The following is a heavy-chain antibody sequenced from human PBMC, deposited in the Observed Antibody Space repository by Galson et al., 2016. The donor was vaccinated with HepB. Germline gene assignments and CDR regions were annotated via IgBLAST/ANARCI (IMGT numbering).Heavy chain of an antibody. CDR1: GGSISSGDYY. Sequence: TLSLTCTVSGGSISSGDYYWSWIRQPPGKGLEWIGYISYSGSTSYNPSLKSRVSISVDTSKNQLSLTLNSLTAADTAVYYCSRGIWIFRYFDWRQGGQYYFDSWGQGTLVTVSS. CDR3: SRGIWIFRYFDWRQGGQYYFDS. V-gene: IGHV4-30-4*01. J-gene: IGHJ4*02. CDR2: ISYSGST. D-gene: IGHD3-9*01.